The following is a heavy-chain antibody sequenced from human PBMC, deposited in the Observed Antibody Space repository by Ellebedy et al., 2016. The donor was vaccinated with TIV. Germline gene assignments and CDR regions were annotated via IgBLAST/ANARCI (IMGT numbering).Heavy chain of an antibody. V-gene: IGHV1-18*01. Sequence: AASVKVSCKSSGYTFIDYGISWVRQAPGQGIDWMGWVSAYSGNTNYADNLQGRVTMTTDTSTDTAYMELKSLRSDDTAVYYCARYSGSGTYYRNGMDVWGQGTTVTVSS. CDR1: GYTFIDYG. D-gene: IGHD3-10*01. CDR2: VSAYSGNT. CDR3: ARYSGSGTYYRNGMDV. J-gene: IGHJ6*02.